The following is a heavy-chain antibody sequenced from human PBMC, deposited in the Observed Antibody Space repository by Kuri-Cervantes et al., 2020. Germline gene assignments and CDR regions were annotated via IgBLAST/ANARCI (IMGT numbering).Heavy chain of an antibody. CDR2: ISSSGSTI. CDR3: ARGQTMWVATHDVFDS. Sequence: GGSLRLSCAASGFTFSKYYMSWIRQAPGKGLEWVSYISSSGSTIYYADSVKGRFSLSRDNSKNTLFLQMNSLRAEDTAVYYCARGQTMWVATHDVFDSWGQGTRVTVSS. CDR1: GFTFSKYY. J-gene: IGHJ3*02. V-gene: IGHV3-11*04. D-gene: IGHD5-12*01.